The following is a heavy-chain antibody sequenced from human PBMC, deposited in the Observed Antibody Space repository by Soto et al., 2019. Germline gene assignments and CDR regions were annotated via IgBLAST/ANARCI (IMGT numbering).Heavy chain of an antibody. D-gene: IGHD3-22*01. Sequence: SVKVSCKASGGTFSSYAISWVRQAPGQGLEWMGGIIPIFGTANYAQKFQGRVTITADESTSTAYMELSSLRSEDTAVYYCAEYYYDSSGYPAEYFQHWGQGTLVTVSS. CDR3: AEYYYDSSGYPAEYFQH. V-gene: IGHV1-69*13. CDR2: IIPIFGTA. CDR1: GGTFSSYA. J-gene: IGHJ1*01.